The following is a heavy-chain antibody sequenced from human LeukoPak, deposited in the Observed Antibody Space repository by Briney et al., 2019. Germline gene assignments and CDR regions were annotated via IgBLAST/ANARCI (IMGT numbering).Heavy chain of an antibody. CDR3: AKRPSIFRAFDI. V-gene: IGHV4-59*01. D-gene: IGHD3-9*01. CDR2: IYYSGST. CDR1: GGSISSYY. Sequence: PSETLSLTCTVSGGSISSYYWSWIRQPPGKGPEWIGYIYYSGSTNYNPSLKSRVTISVDTSKNQFSLKLSSVTAADTAVYYCAKRPSIFRAFDIWGQGTMVTVSS. J-gene: IGHJ3*02.